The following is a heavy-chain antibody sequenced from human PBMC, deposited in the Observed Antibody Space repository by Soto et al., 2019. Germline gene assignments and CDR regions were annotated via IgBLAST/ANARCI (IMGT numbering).Heavy chain of an antibody. CDR1: GGSISSYY. J-gene: IGHJ5*02. Sequence: SETLSLTCTVSGGSISSYYWSWIRQPPGKGLEWIGYIYYSGSTNYNPSLKSRVTISVDTSKNQFSLKLSSVTAADTAVYYCARKGYCINGVCAHSNWFDPCGQGNLVTVSS. V-gene: IGHV4-59*12. CDR2: IYYSGST. CDR3: ARKGYCINGVCAHSNWFDP. D-gene: IGHD2-8*01.